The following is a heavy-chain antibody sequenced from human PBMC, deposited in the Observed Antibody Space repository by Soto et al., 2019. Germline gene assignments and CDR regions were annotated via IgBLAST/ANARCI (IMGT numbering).Heavy chain of an antibody. D-gene: IGHD3-10*01. CDR2: IYYSGST. CDR1: GGSISSSSYY. J-gene: IGHJ4*02. CDR3: ARHIKTGSWSYNPQYFDS. V-gene: IGHV4-39*01. Sequence: PSETLSLTCTVSGGSISSSSYYWGWIRQPPGKGLEWIGSIYYSGSTYYNPSLKSRVTISVDTSKNQFSLKLSSVTAADTAVYYCARHIKTGSWSYNPQYFDSWGKGTLVTSPQ.